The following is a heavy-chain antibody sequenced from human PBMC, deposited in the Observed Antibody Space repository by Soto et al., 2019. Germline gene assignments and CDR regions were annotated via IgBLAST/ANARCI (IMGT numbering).Heavy chain of an antibody. J-gene: IGHJ4*02. V-gene: IGHV3-30*03. D-gene: IGHD6-25*01. CDR2: ISYDGRNK. CDR3: ARDREGDGYNFDY. Sequence: PGGSLRLSCAASGFTFSSYGMHWVRQAPGKGLEWVAVISYDGRNKNYADSVKDRFTTSRDNAKNSLYLQMNSLRADDTAVYYCARDREGDGYNFDYWGQGTLVTVSS. CDR1: GFTFSSYG.